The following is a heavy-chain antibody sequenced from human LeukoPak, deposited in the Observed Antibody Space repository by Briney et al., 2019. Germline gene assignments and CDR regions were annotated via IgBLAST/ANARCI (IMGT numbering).Heavy chain of an antibody. CDR3: AKSTAYSITMIVVIKPMDV. CDR1: GFSFSSYG. D-gene: IGHD3-22*01. V-gene: IGHV3-30*18. Sequence: GRSLGLSCAASGFSFSSYGLHWVRQAPGKGLEWVAVISYDGSNTYYADSVRGRFTISRDNSKNTLYLQMNSLRAEDTAVYYCAKSTAYSITMIVVIKPMDVWGQGTTVTVSS. CDR2: ISYDGSNT. J-gene: IGHJ6*02.